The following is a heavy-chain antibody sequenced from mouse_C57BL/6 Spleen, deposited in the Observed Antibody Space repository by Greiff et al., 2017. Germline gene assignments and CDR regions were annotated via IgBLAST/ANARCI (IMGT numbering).Heavy chain of an antibody. V-gene: IGHV1-55*01. J-gene: IGHJ1*03. CDR1: GYTFTSYW. CDR2: IYPGSGST. D-gene: IGHD1-1*01. CDR3: ARSLYYGSSHDWYFDV. Sequence: VQLQQPGAELVKPGASVKMSCKASGYTFTSYWITWVKQRPGQGLEWIGDIYPGSGSTNYNEKFKSKATLTVDTSSSTAYMQLSSLTSEDSAVYYCARSLYYGSSHDWYFDVWGTGTTVTVSS.